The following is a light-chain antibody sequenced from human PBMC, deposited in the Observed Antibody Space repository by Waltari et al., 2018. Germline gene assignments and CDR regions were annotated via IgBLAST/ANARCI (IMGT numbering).Light chain of an antibody. V-gene: IGLV1-47*01. CDR3: ASWDDKLNAWV. CDR1: SSNIGDNP. Sequence: QSVVTPPPSASGTPGQRVTISCSGSSSNIGDNPVYWYQQVPGTAPKLLGHTNNERPSGVPARFTGSKSGTSASLAIYGLRSEDEADYYCASWDDKLNAWVIGGGTRLTVL. J-gene: IGLJ3*02. CDR2: TNN.